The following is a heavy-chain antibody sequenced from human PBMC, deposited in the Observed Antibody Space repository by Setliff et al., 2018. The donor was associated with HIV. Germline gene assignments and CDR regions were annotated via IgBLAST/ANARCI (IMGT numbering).Heavy chain of an antibody. V-gene: IGHV3-7*01. CDR2: IEQDGSEK. CDR1: GFTFSSYW. D-gene: IGHD2-2*01. J-gene: IGHJ4*02. CDR3: ARSMHEAPY. Sequence: PGGSLRLSCAASGFTFSSYWMSWVRQAPGKGLEWVANIEQDGSEKYYVDSVKGRFTISRDNAKNTLYLQMNSLTAEDTGVYYCARSMHEAPYWGQGTLVTSPQ.